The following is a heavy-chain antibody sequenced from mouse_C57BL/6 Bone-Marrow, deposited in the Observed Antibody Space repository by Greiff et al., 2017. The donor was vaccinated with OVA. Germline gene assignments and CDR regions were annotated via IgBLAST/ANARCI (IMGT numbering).Heavy chain of an antibody. J-gene: IGHJ1*03. V-gene: IGHV1-18*01. CDR2: INPNNGGT. CDR3: AREAMVTTRDWYFDV. CDR1: GYTFTDYN. D-gene: IGHD2-2*01. Sequence: EVKLMESGPELVKPGASVKIPCKASGYTFTDYNMDWVKQSHGKSLEWIGDINPNNGGTIYNQKFKGKATLTVDKSSSTAYMELRSLTSEDTAVYYCAREAMVTTRDWYFDVWGTGTTVTVSS.